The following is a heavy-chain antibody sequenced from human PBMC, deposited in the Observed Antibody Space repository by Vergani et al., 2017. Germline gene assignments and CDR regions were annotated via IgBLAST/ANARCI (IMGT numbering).Heavy chain of an antibody. CDR3: TKAGQYDSDNFNDS. J-gene: IGHJ1*01. V-gene: IGHV3-30*02. D-gene: IGHD3-22*01. CDR2: IRYDGTKR. Sequence: QVQLVESGGGVVQPGGSLRLSCIASGFTFRIYGMHWVRQAPGKGLEWVAFIRYDGTKRFYGDSVKGRFTISRDNSQTTVFLQMNSLRADDSAVYYCTKAGQYDSDNFNDSGGQGDLVTVAS. CDR1: GFTFRIYG.